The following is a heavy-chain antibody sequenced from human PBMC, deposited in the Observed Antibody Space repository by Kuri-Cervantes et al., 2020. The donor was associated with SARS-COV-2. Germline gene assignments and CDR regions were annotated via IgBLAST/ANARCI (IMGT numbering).Heavy chain of an antibody. CDR2: IYHSGTT. Sequence: SQTLSLTCAVSGGSICSGGSSWSWVRQPPGKGLEWIGYIYHSGTTYYNPSLNSRVTISIDRSKNQFSLKLSSVTAADTAVYYCARGLHKYSSGWYGGVRDYYYYGMDVWGQGTTVTVSS. J-gene: IGHJ6*02. D-gene: IGHD6-19*01. V-gene: IGHV4-30-2*01. CDR1: GGSICSGGSS. CDR3: ARGLHKYSSGWYGGVRDYYYYGMDV.